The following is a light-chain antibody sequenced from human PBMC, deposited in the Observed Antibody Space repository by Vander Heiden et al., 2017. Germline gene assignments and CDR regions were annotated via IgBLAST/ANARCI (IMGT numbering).Light chain of an antibody. V-gene: IGLV2-23*02. Sequence: QSALTQPASVSGSPGQSITISCSGTRSDVGTYNLVSWYQQYPDKAPKLIIYGVTNRPSGVSNRFSGSKSGNTASLTISGLQADDEADYYCCSHAGSTSLLVFSGGTKLTVL. CDR2: GVT. CDR3: CSHAGSTSLLV. J-gene: IGLJ3*02. CDR1: RSDVGTYNL.